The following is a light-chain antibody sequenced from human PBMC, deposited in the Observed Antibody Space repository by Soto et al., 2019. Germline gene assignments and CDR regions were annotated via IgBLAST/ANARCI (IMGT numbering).Light chain of an antibody. J-gene: IGKJ4*02. Sequence: DIQMTQSPSSLSASVGDRFTITCRASQYISTYLNWYRQKSGRAPAVLIYSASTLQSGVPSRFSGRGSGTDFTLTIIGLQSEDFATYYCQQSYTTPRTFGAGTKVDI. CDR1: QYISTY. V-gene: IGKV1-39*01. CDR2: SAS. CDR3: QQSYTTPRT.